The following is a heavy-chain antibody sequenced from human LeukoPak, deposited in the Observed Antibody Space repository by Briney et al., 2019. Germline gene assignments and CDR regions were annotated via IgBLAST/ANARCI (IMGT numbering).Heavy chain of an antibody. D-gene: IGHD6-25*01. V-gene: IGHV3-74*01. Sequence: PGGSLRLSRAASGITVSTFWMHWVRQAPGEGLEWVSGIFGSGGSTHYADSVKSRFTISRDNAKNSLYLQTNILRVEDTAVFYCLSGPGHCGQGTLVTVSS. CDR3: LSGPGH. J-gene: IGHJ4*02. CDR1: GITVSTFW. CDR2: IFGSGGST.